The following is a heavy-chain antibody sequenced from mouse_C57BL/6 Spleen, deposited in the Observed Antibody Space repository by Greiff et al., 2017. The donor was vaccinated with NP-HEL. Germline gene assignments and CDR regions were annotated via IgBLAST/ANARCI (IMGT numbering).Heavy chain of an antibody. J-gene: IGHJ3*01. Sequence: QVHVKQPGAELVRPGTSVKLSCKASGYTFTSYWMHWVKQRPGQGLEWIGVIDPSDSYTNYNQKFKGKATLTVDTSSSTAYMQLSSLTSEDSAVYYCARCGYYDYDKAWFAYWGQGTLVTVSA. CDR1: GYTFTSYW. V-gene: IGHV1-59*01. D-gene: IGHD2-4*01. CDR2: IDPSDSYT. CDR3: ARCGYYDYDKAWFAY.